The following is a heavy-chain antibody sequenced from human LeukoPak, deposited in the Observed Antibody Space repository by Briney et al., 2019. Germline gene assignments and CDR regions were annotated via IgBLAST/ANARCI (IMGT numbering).Heavy chain of an antibody. CDR3: ASYDSSGYYPHYDY. Sequence: SVKVSCKASGGTFSSYAISWVRKAPGQGLEWMERIIPIFGTANYAQKFQGRVTITTDESTTTAYMELSSLKSDDTAVYYCASYDSSGYYPHYDYWGQGTLVTVSS. CDR2: IIPIFGTA. D-gene: IGHD3-22*01. V-gene: IGHV1-69*05. CDR1: GGTFSSYA. J-gene: IGHJ4*02.